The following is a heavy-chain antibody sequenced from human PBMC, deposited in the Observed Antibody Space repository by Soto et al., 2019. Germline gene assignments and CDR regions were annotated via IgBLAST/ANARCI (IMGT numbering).Heavy chain of an antibody. J-gene: IGHJ4*02. CDR3: ARGGFGRGYFFDI. D-gene: IGHD5-12*01. CDR1: GGILTDYS. CDR2: NSPIFGTA. V-gene: IGHV1-69*01. Sequence: QVQLVQSGAEVKKPGSSVRVSCAAHGGILTDYSINWVRQAPGQGHEWMGGNSPIFGTASYAPKFQGRVTISADESTNTAYMELSSLISADEAVYYCARGGFGRGYFFDIWVQGTLVTVSS.